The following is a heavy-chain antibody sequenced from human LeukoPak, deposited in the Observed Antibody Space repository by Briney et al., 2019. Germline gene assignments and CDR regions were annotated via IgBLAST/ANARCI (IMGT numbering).Heavy chain of an antibody. CDR2: IYYSGNT. CDR1: GGSIRGYY. J-gene: IGHJ4*02. CDR3: ATDNSYGSGSYYT. V-gene: IGHV4-59*01. D-gene: IGHD3-10*01. Sequence: PSETLSLTCTVSGGSIRGYYWNWIRQPPGKGLEWIGYIYYSGNTNYNPSLKSRVTISVDTSKNQFSLKLSSVTAADTGVYYCATDNSYGSGSYYTWGQGTLVTVSS.